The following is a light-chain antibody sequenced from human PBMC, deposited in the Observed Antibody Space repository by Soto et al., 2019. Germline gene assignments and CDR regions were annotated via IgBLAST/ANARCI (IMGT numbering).Light chain of an antibody. CDR1: QSGSSIY. CDR2: GAS. Sequence: IVLTQSPGTVSLSPGERATLSCRASQSGSSIYLAWYQQKPGQAPRLLIYGASTRATGIPDRFSGSGSGTDFTLTISSLQPEDFATYYCQQSSTTPWTFGQGTKVDVK. J-gene: IGKJ1*01. V-gene: IGKV3-20*01. CDR3: QQSSTTPWT.